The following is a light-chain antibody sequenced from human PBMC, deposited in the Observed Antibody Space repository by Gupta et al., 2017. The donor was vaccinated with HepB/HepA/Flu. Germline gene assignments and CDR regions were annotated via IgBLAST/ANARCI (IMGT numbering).Light chain of an antibody. CDR2: EDN. CDR3: QSYDSSNVV. Sequence: FILTQPHSVSESPGMTVTISFPRSSGSIASNYVQWYQQRPGSAPTTVIYEDNQRPSGVPARFSGYIDSSSNSASRTISGLKTEDEADDYCQSYDSSNVVFGGGTKLTVL. CDR1: SGSIASNY. J-gene: IGLJ2*01. V-gene: IGLV6-57*03.